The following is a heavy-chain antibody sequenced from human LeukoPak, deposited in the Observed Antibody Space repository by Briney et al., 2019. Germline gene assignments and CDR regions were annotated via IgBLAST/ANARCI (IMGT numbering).Heavy chain of an antibody. V-gene: IGHV1-2*02. CDR1: GYIFTGYY. J-gene: IGHJ5*02. Sequence: VASVKVSCKASGYIFTGYYLFWVRQAPGQGLAWMGWINPNGGATRCAQKFQGRVTLTCDTSIRTTYMELSSLTSDDTAVYYCARDRRYGVKRNWFDPWGQGTLVTVSS. D-gene: IGHD4-23*01. CDR3: ARDRRYGVKRNWFDP. CDR2: INPNGGAT.